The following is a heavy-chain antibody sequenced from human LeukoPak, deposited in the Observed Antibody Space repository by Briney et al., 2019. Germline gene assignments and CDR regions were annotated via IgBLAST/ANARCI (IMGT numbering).Heavy chain of an antibody. CDR1: GGSISSYY. D-gene: IGHD3-9*01. CDR2: IYTSGST. Sequence: SETLSLTCTVSGGSISSYYWSWIRQPAGKGLEWIGRIYTSGSTNYNPSLKSRVTISVDTSKNQFSLKLSSVTAADTAVYYCARRGRSPVDGWFDPWGQGTLVTVSS. V-gene: IGHV4-4*07. CDR3: ARRGRSPVDGWFDP. J-gene: IGHJ5*02.